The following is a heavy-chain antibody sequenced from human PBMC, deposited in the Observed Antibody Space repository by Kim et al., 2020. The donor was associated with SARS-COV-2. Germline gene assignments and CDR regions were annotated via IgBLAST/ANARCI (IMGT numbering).Heavy chain of an antibody. CDR2: INHSGST. V-gene: IGHV4-34*01. Sequence: SETLSLTCAVYGGSFSGYYWSWIRQPPGKGLEWIGEINHSGSTNYNPSLKSRVTISVDTSKNQFSLKLSSVTAADTAGYYCARAGYCSSTSCFDYWGQGTLVTVSS. CDR3: ARAGYCSSTSCFDY. J-gene: IGHJ4*02. CDR1: GGSFSGYY. D-gene: IGHD2-2*01.